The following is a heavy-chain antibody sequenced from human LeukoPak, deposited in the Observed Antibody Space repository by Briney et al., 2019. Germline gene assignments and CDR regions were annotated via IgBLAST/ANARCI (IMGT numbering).Heavy chain of an antibody. CDR3: ARVPYYYDSSGFSRRFYYFDY. CDR1: GGSFSGYY. D-gene: IGHD3-22*01. V-gene: IGHV4-34*01. Sequence: SETLSLICAVYGGSFSGYYWSWIRQPPGKGLEWIGEINHSGSTNYNPSLKSRVTISVDTSKNQFPLKLSSVTAADTAVYYCARVPYYYDSSGFSRRFYYFDYWGQGTLVTVSS. J-gene: IGHJ4*02. CDR2: INHSGST.